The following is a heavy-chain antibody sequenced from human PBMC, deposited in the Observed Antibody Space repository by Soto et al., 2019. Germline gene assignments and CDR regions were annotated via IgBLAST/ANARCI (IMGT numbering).Heavy chain of an antibody. J-gene: IGHJ1*01. CDR3: AKRSSSSTVAH. D-gene: IGHD6-6*01. CDR2: ISGSDDST. V-gene: IGHV3-23*01. CDR1: GFTFSSYA. Sequence: EVQLLESGGGLVQPGGSLRLSCAASGFTFSSYAMSWVRQAPGKVLEWVSVISGSDDSTYYADSVKGLFTISRDNSTITFYLPMMSLRADGTAVEYCAKRSSSSTVAHWGQGTLVSVSS.